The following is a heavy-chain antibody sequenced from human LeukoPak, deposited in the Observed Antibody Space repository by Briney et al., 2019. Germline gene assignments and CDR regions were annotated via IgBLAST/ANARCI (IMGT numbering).Heavy chain of an antibody. CDR1: GFTFSSYG. CDR3: AKELEKREYNDRALMDV. V-gene: IGHV3-30*18. J-gene: IGHJ6*02. D-gene: IGHD2/OR15-2a*01. CDR2: ISYDGSNK. Sequence: PGRSLRLSCAASGFTFSSYGMHWVRQAPGKGLEWVAVISYDGSNKYYADSVKGRFTISRDNSKNTLYLQMNSLRAEDTAVYYCAKELEKREYNDRALMDVWGQGTTVTVSS.